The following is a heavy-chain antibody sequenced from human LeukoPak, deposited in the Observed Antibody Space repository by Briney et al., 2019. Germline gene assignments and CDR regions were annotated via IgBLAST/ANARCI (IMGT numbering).Heavy chain of an antibody. CDR3: ARDNPTLGGSSWYVAFDI. D-gene: IGHD6-13*01. J-gene: IGHJ3*02. V-gene: IGHV1-18*01. CDR1: GYTFTSYG. CDR2: ISAYNGNT. Sequence: GASVKVSCKASGYTFTSYGISWVRQAPGQGLEWMGWISAYNGNTNYAQKLQGRVTMTTDTSTSTAYMELRSLRSDDTAVYYCARDNPTLGGSSWYVAFDIWGQGTMVTVSS.